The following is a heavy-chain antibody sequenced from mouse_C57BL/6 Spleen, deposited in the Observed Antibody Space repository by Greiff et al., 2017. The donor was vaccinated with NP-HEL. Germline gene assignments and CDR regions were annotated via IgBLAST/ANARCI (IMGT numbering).Heavy chain of an antibody. Sequence: EVHLVESGGGLVQSGRSLRLSCATSGFTFSDFYMEWVRQAPGKGLEWIAASRNKANDYTTEYSASVKGRFIVSRDTSQSILYLQMNALRAEDTAIYYCARDAYYGSSHVYWGQGTLVTVSA. CDR2: SRNKANDYTT. V-gene: IGHV7-1*01. CDR3: ARDAYYGSSHVY. D-gene: IGHD1-1*01. J-gene: IGHJ3*01. CDR1: GFTFSDFY.